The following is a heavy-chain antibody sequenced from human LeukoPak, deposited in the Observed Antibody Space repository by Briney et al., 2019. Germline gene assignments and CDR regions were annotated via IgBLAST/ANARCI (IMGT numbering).Heavy chain of an antibody. J-gene: IGHJ4*02. CDR2: INPSGGTT. D-gene: IGHD5-12*01. CDR1: GYTFTSYH. Sequence: ASVKVSCKASGYTFTSYHMHWVRQAPGQGLEWMGIINPSGGTTNYAQKFRGRVTMTRDMSTSTVYMELSSLRSEDTAVYYCARVDSGYAYYFDYWGQGTLVTVSS. V-gene: IGHV1-46*01. CDR3: ARVDSGYAYYFDY.